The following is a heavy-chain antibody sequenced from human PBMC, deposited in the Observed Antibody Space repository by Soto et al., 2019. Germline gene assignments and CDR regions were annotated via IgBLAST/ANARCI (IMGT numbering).Heavy chain of an antibody. CDR1: GGSINNYY. Sequence: SETLSLTCTVSGGSINNYYWNWIRQPPGKGLEWIGYVSYSGRTNYNPSLKSRGNMLVDKSKNQFSLNLTSVTAADTAVYYCALLQYTVVTAIDVWGQGTMVTVSS. CDR2: VSYSGRT. CDR3: ALLQYTVVTAIDV. D-gene: IGHD2-2*02. V-gene: IGHV4-59*03. J-gene: IGHJ3*01.